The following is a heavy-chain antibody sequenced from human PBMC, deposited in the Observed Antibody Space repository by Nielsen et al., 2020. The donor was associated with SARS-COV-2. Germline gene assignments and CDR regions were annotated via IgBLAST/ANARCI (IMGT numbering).Heavy chain of an antibody. D-gene: IGHD5-18*01. Sequence: WVRQAPGQRLEWVGWINAGNGNTKYSQKFQGRVTITRDTSASTAYMELSSLRSEDTAVYYCARDGAEIQLWTHYYYYYMDVWGKGTTVTVSS. J-gene: IGHJ6*03. CDR2: INAGNGNT. V-gene: IGHV1-3*01. CDR3: ARDGAEIQLWTHYYYYYMDV.